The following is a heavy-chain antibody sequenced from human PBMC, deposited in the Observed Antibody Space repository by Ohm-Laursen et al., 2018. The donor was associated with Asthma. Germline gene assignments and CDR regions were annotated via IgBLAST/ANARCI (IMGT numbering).Heavy chain of an antibody. V-gene: IGHV4-4*08. CDR3: ARIVGATPALYYYYGMDV. J-gene: IGHJ6*02. Sequence: SETLSLTCTLSGASFSTYYWGWIRQPPGKGLEWIGHIYSTGSTNYNLSLESRVTISIDTSTNQFSLKLSSVTAADTAVYYCARIVGATPALYYYYGMDVWGQGTTVTVSS. CDR2: IYSTGST. CDR1: GASFSTYY. D-gene: IGHD1-26*01.